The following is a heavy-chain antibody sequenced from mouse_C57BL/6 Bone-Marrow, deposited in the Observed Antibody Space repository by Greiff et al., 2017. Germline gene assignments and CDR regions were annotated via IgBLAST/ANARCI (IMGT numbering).Heavy chain of an antibody. CDR3: ARRTYYGSSSYYFDY. V-gene: IGHV1-80*01. CDR1: GYAFSSYW. D-gene: IGHD1-1*01. CDR2: IYPGDGDT. Sequence: QVQLQQSGAELVKPGASVKISCKASGYAFSSYWMNWVKQRPGKGLEWIGQIYPGDGDTNYNGKFKGKATLTADKSSSTAYMQLSSLTSEDSAVYFCARRTYYGSSSYYFDYWGQGTTLTVSS. J-gene: IGHJ2*01.